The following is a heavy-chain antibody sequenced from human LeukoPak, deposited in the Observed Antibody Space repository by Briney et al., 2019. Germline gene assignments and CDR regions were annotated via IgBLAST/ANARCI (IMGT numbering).Heavy chain of an antibody. J-gene: IGHJ4*02. CDR2: ISGDGGST. CDR3: AKDISVAGPKGGAEY. CDR1: GFTFDDYA. Sequence: GGSLRLSCAASGFTFDDYAMHWVRQAPGKGLEWVSLISGDGGSTYYADSVKGRFTISRDNSKNSLYLQMNSLRTEDTALYYCAKDISVAGPKGGAEYWGQGTLVTVSS. V-gene: IGHV3-43*02. D-gene: IGHD6-19*01.